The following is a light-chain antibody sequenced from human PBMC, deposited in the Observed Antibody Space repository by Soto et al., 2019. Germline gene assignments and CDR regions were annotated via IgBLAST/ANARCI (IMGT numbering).Light chain of an antibody. V-gene: IGLV1-44*01. CDR1: SSNIGSNT. Sequence: QSVLTQPPSASGTPGQRVTISCSGSSSNIGSNTVNWYQQLPGTAPKPLIYSNNQRPSGVPDRFPGSKSGTSASLAISGLQSEDEADYYCAAWDDSLNGRVFGTGTKVTVL. J-gene: IGLJ1*01. CDR3: AAWDDSLNGRV. CDR2: SNN.